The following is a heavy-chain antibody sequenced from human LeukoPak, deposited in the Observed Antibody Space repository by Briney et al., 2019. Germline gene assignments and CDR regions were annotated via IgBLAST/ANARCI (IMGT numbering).Heavy chain of an antibody. CDR3: AHRHRDIAAVLDYFDY. Sequence: SGPTLVNPTQTLTLTCTFSGFSLNTSGVDVGWIRQPPGKALEWLALIYWDDDKAYSPSLKNRLTVTKDTSKNQVVLTLTNMDPVDTATYYCAHRHRDIAAVLDYFDYWGQGTLVTVSS. V-gene: IGHV2-5*02. CDR2: IYWDDDK. CDR1: GFSLNTSGVD. J-gene: IGHJ4*02. D-gene: IGHD6-13*01.